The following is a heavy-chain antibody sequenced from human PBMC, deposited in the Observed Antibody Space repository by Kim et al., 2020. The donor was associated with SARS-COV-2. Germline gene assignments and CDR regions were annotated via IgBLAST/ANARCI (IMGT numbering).Heavy chain of an antibody. Sequence: SGPTLVNPTQTLTLTCTFSGVSLGAGGLGVGWIRQPPGKALEWLALIYWDDDKRYSPSLRGRLTITKDSSKKQVLLTMTNMDPVDTATYYCALTGPSMFISAEYFQHWGQGTLVTVSS. CDR1: GVSLGAGGLG. V-gene: IGHV2-5*02. CDR2: IYWDDDK. CDR3: ALTGPSMFISAEYFQH. D-gene: IGHD3-10*02. J-gene: IGHJ1*01.